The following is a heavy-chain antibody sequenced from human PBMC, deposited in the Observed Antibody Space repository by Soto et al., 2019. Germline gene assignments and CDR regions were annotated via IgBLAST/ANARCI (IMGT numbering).Heavy chain of an antibody. CDR3: ARLGGYCTTSCYGYYGMDV. J-gene: IGHJ6*02. V-gene: IGHV4-39*01. Sequence: QLQLQESGPGLLKPSETLSLTCTVSGGSISSGTYSWGWIRQPPGKGLEWIGTFYYSGSTYYNPSLKSRVTISVDTSKNQFSLKVSSVTAADTAVYYCARLGGYCTTSCYGYYGMDVWGQGTTVTVSS. CDR2: FYYSGST. D-gene: IGHD2-8*01. CDR1: GGSISSGTYS.